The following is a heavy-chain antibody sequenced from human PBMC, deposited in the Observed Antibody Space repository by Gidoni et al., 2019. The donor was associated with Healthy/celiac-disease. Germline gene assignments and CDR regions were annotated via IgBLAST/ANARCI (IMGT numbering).Heavy chain of an antibody. J-gene: IGHJ4*02. Sequence: QVQLVQSGAEVEKPGSSVMVSCTASGGTFSSDAISWVRQAPGQGLEWMGGIIPIFGTANYAQKFQGRVTITADESTSTAYMELSSLRSEDTAVYYCARIPRSSGYPYYFDYWGQGTLVTVSS. CDR2: IIPIFGTA. D-gene: IGHD3-22*01. CDR3: ARIPRSSGYPYYFDY. V-gene: IGHV1-69*01. CDR1: GGTFSSDA.